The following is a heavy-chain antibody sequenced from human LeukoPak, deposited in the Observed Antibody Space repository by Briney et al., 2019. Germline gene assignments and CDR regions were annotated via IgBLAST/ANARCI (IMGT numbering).Heavy chain of an antibody. CDR3: ARGRAGNYYNHNDY. J-gene: IGHJ4*01. Sequence: GGSLRLSCAASGFTFSAHSMTWVRQAPGKGLVWVTRISGDGSITDSADSVKGRFSLSRDNAKNTLYLQMNSLRAEDTAVYYCARGRAGNYYNHNDYWGQGTLVTVSS. CDR2: ISGDGSIT. V-gene: IGHV3-74*01. D-gene: IGHD3-10*01. CDR1: GFTFSAHS.